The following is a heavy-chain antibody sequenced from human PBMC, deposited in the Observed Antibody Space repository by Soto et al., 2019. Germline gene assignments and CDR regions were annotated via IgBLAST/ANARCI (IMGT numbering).Heavy chain of an antibody. D-gene: IGHD3-3*01. CDR2: ISYDGSNK. CDR1: GFRFSRFA. J-gene: IGHJ4*02. Sequence: GGSLRLSCAASGFRFSRFAMHWVRQAPGKGLDWVAVISYDGSNKYYADSVKGRFTISRDNSKNTLSLQMNSLRVEDTAVYYCARDQNYDFWSGYPTPPDYWGQGTLVTVYS. V-gene: IGHV3-30-3*01. CDR3: ARDQNYDFWSGYPTPPDY.